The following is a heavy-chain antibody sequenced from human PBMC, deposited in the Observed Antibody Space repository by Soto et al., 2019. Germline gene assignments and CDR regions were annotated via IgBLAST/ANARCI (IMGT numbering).Heavy chain of an antibody. CDR2: IWSDGSQK. J-gene: IGHJ4*02. CDR3: ARWGVGGGWYEQVVDY. Sequence: QVQLVESGGGVVQPGRSLRLSCAASGFTFSFYGMHWVRQAPGKGLEWVAIIWSDGSQKYYADSVKGRFTISRDNYKNTVYLLRDSLRVDDTAVYYCARWGVGGGWYEQVVDYWGQGTLVTVSS. D-gene: IGHD6-19*01. V-gene: IGHV3-33*01. CDR1: GFTFSFYG.